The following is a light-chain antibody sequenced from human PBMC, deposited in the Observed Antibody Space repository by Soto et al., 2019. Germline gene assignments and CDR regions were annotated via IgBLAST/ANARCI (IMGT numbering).Light chain of an antibody. CDR1: ISNVGGYNY. J-gene: IGLJ1*01. V-gene: IGLV2-8*01. CDR2: EVS. Sequence: QTALTQPYSSSGSPGQSGTGYCTGTISNVGGYNYVSWYQQHPGKAPKLIISEVSKRPSGVPDRFSGSKSGNTASLTVSGLQAEDEADYYCSSHAGSNNDVLGTGTKVTV. CDR3: SSHAGSNNDV.